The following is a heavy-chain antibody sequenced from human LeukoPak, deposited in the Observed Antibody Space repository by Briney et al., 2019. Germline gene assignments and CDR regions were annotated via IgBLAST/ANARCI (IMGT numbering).Heavy chain of an antibody. V-gene: IGHV4-61*02. CDR2: IYTSGST. Sequence: SETLSLTCTVSGGSISSGSYYWSWIRQPAWKGLEWIGRIYTSGSTNYNPSLKSRVTISVDTSKNQFSLKLSSVTAADTAVYYCAREKPYYDLWTGYPDYWGQGTLVTVSS. J-gene: IGHJ4*02. CDR1: GGSISSGSYY. D-gene: IGHD3-3*01. CDR3: AREKPYYDLWTGYPDY.